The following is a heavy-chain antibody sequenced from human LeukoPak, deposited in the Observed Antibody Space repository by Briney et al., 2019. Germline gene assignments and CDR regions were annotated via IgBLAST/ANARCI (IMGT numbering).Heavy chain of an antibody. V-gene: IGHV3-7*03. CDR2: INQDGGVK. J-gene: IGHJ4*02. CDR1: RFTFSGSW. CDR3: AIIGGSGSYY. D-gene: IGHD3-10*01. Sequence: GGSLRLSCAASRFTFSGSWMTWVRQAPGKGPEWVANINQDGGVKGYLDSVQGRFTISRDNSKNTLYLQMNSLRAEDTAVYYCAIIGGSGSYYWGQGTLVTVSS.